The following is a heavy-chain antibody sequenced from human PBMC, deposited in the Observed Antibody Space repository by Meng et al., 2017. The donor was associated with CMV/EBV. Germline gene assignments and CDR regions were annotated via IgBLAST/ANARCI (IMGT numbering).Heavy chain of an antibody. V-gene: IGHV3-30*04. CDR2: ISYDGSNK. D-gene: IGHD3-22*01. J-gene: IGHJ6*02. Sequence: GESLKISCAASGFTFSSYAMHWVRQAPGKVLEWVAVISYDGSNKYYADSVKGRFTISRDNSKNTLYLQMNSLRAEDTAVYYCARDRITMIVRGVYGMDVWGQGTTVTVSS. CDR1: GFTFSSYA. CDR3: ARDRITMIVRGVYGMDV.